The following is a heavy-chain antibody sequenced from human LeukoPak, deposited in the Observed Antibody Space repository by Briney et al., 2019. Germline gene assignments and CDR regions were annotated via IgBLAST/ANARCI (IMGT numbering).Heavy chain of an antibody. CDR2: ISGSGGST. CDR1: GFTFSSYA. J-gene: IGHJ4*02. V-gene: IGHV3-23*01. CDR3: AKDSGGGVYYFDY. Sequence: PGGSLRLSCAASGFTFSSYAMSWVRQAPGKGLEWVSAISGSGGSTYYADSVKGRFTISRDNSKSTLYLQMNSLRAEDTAVYYCAKDSGGGVYYFDYWGQGTLVTVSS. D-gene: IGHD2-8*02.